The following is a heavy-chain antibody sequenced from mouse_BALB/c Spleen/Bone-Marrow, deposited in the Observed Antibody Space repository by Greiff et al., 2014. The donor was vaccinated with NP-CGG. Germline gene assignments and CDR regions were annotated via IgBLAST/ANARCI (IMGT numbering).Heavy chain of an antibody. V-gene: IGHV5-6*01. J-gene: IGHJ4*01. CDR1: GFTFSTYG. CDR2: INSGGSYT. CDR3: TRRGRYDARTDMDY. D-gene: IGHD2-14*01. Sequence: EVQLVESGGDLVKPGGSLKLSCAASGFTFSTYGMSWVRQTPDKRLEWVATINSGGSYTYYPDSVMGRFTISRDNAKNTLYLQMTSLKSEDTAMYYCTRRGRYDARTDMDYWGHGTSVTVSS.